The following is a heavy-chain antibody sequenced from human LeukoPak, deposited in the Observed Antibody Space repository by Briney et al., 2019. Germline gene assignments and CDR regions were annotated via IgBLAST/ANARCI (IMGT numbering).Heavy chain of an antibody. V-gene: IGHV3-30-3*01. J-gene: IGHJ4*02. D-gene: IGHD2-8*01. CDR1: GFTFSHYA. CDR2: ISYDGSDK. CDR3: VRQDCTNGVCFLDY. Sequence: GGSLRLSCAASGFTFSHYAMHRVRQAPGKGLQWVTVISYDGSDKFYADSVKGRFTISRDNSKNMLSLQMNNLRTEDTAVYYCVRQDCTNGVCFLDYWGQGSVVTVSS.